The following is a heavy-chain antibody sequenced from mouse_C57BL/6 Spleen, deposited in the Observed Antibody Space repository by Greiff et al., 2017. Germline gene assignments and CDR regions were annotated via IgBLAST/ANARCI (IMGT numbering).Heavy chain of an antibody. CDR1: GYTFNSYW. D-gene: IGHD2-1*01. CDR3: ARSSYGNYGY. Sequence: QVQLQQPGAELVMPGASVKLSCKASGYTFNSYWMHWVKQRPGQGLAWIGEIDPSDSYTNYNQKFQGKSTLTVDTSSSTAYMQLSSLTSEDSAVYDCARSSYGNYGYWGQGTTLTVSS. V-gene: IGHV1-69*01. CDR2: IDPSDSYT. J-gene: IGHJ2*01.